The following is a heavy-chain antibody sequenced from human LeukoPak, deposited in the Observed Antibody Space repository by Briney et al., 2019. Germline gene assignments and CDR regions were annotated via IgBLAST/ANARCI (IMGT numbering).Heavy chain of an antibody. CDR3: ARVVVVAATSRSYYYYYMDV. J-gene: IGHJ6*03. CDR2: IYTSGST. Sequence: SQTLSLTCTVSGGSISSGSYHWSWIRQPAGKGLEWIGRIYTSGSTNYNPSLKSRVTISVDTSKNQFSLKLSSVTAADTAVYYCARVVVVAATSRSYYYYYMDVWGKGTTVTVSS. CDR1: GGSISSGSYH. V-gene: IGHV4-61*02. D-gene: IGHD2-15*01.